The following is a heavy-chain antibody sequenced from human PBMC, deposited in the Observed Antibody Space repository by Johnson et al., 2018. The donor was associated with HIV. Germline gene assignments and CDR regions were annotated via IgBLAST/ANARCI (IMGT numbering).Heavy chain of an antibody. CDR2: ISYDAQNK. Sequence: QVQLVESGGGVVQPGRSLRLSCAASGLTFSSYAMHWVRQAPGKGLEWVAVISYDAQNKYYADSVKGRFTISRDNSNNTLYLQMNSLKTEETAVYYCAMSYSLDAFDIWGQGTMVTVSS. D-gene: IGHD2-21*01. V-gene: IGHV3-30*04. CDR3: AMSYSLDAFDI. CDR1: GLTFSSYA. J-gene: IGHJ3*02.